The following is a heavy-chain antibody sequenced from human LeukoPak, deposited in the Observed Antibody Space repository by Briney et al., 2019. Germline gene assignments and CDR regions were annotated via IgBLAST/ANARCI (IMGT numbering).Heavy chain of an antibody. V-gene: IGHV1-46*01. CDR3: ASTLSDSGWYNYFDY. D-gene: IGHD6-19*01. J-gene: IGHJ4*02. CDR2: INPSGGST. CDR1: GYTFTSYY. Sequence: ASVKVSCKASGYTFTSYYVHWVRQAPGQGLEWMGIINPSGGSTSYAQKFQGRVTMTRDTSTSTVYMELSSLRSEDTAVYYCASTLSDSGWYNYFDYWGQGTLVTVSS.